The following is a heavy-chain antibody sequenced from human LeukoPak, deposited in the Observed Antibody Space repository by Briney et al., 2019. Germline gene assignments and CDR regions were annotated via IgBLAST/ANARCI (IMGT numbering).Heavy chain of an antibody. D-gene: IGHD3-10*01. Sequence: GASVKVSCKASGGTFSSYAISWVRQAPGQGLEWMGGIIPIFGTANYAQKFQGRVTITADKSTSTAYMELSSLRSEDTAVYYCARHNVVRGVGTNWFDPWGQGTLATVSS. CDR2: IIPIFGTA. CDR1: GGTFSSYA. V-gene: IGHV1-69*06. CDR3: ARHNVVRGVGTNWFDP. J-gene: IGHJ5*02.